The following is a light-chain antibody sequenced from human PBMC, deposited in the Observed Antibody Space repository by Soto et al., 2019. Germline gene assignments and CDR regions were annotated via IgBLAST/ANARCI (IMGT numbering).Light chain of an antibody. J-gene: IGKJ4*01. CDR2: ATS. V-gene: IGKV1-12*01. Sequence: DIQMTQSPSSVSASVGDRVTITCRASQGISSYLAWYQQKPGRAPKLLISATSSLQSGVPSRFSRSGSGTDITLTISSLQPEDFATYYCQQTMTFPLTFGGGTKVEI. CDR1: QGISSY. CDR3: QQTMTFPLT.